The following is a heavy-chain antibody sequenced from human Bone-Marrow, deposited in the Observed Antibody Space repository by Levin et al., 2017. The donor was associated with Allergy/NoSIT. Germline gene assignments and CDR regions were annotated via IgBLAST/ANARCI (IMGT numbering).Heavy chain of an antibody. J-gene: IGHJ6*02. CDR1: GFTFSSYG. V-gene: IGHV3-33*01. D-gene: IGHD6-6*01. CDR2: IWYDGSNK. Sequence: GESLKISCAASGFTFSSYGMHWVRQAPGKGLEWVAVIWYDGSNKYYADSVKGRFTISRDNSKNTLYLQMNSLRAEDTAVYYCARASLIAARRAYDYGRDVWGQGTTVTVSS. CDR3: ARASLIAARRAYDYGRDV.